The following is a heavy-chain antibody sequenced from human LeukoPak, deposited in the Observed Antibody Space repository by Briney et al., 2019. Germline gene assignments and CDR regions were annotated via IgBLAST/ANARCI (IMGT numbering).Heavy chain of an antibody. Sequence: HPGGSLRLSCAASGFTFSSYWMSWVRQAPGKGLEWVSAISGSGGSTYYADSVKGRFTISRDNSKNTLYLQMNSLRAEDTAVYYCARGPSGYHNTGGQGTLVTVSS. CDR2: ISGSGGST. CDR1: GFTFSSYW. CDR3: ARGPSGYHNT. J-gene: IGHJ4*02. V-gene: IGHV3-23*01. D-gene: IGHD5-12*01.